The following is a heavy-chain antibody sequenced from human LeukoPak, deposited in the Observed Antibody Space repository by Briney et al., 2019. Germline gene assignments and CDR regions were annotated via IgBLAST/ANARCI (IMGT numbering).Heavy chain of an antibody. Sequence: GGSLRLSCTASVFTFSRFGMHWVRQAPGKGLEWVADSSDDGLNTYFTDSVKGRFTISRDNSKNTLFLQMTGLRADGTAMYYCARDGPGYCSGGTCYSNGYCDYWGQGTLVTVSS. D-gene: IGHD2-15*01. J-gene: IGHJ4*02. V-gene: IGHV3-33*01. CDR1: VFTFSRFG. CDR2: SSDDGLNT. CDR3: ARDGPGYCSGGTCYSNGYCDY.